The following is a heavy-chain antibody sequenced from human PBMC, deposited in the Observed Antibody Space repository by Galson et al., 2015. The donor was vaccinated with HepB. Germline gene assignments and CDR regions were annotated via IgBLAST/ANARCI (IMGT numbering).Heavy chain of an antibody. CDR3: TRLAVAGTY. Sequence: SVKVSCKASGYTFTPYGIHWVRQAPGQGLEWMGWINAANGHTANSQRFQGRVTITTDTSASTAYMELSSLISEDTAVYYCTRLAVAGTYWGQGTLVTVSS. V-gene: IGHV1-3*01. CDR2: INAANGHT. D-gene: IGHD6-19*01. J-gene: IGHJ4*02. CDR1: GYTFTPYG.